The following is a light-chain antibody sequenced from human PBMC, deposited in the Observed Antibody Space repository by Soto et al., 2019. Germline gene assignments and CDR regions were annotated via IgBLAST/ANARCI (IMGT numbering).Light chain of an antibody. CDR2: RAS. CDR1: QSISNW. Sequence: DIQMTQSPSTLSASVGDRVTITCRASQSISNWLAWYQQKPGKAPKLLIYRASSLESGVPSRLSGCGSVTDFTLTISSLQTDDVATYYYQQYNSYSPKLTFGGGTKVETK. V-gene: IGKV1-5*03. CDR3: QQYNSYSPKLT. J-gene: IGKJ4*01.